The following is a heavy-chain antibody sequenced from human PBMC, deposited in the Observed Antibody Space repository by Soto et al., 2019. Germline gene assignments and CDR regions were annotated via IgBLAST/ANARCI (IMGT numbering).Heavy chain of an antibody. D-gene: IGHD2-21*01. CDR1: GFIFSNYA. V-gene: IGHV3-23*01. J-gene: IGHJ2*01. Sequence: EEQLLESVGGVVQRGGSLRLSCAASGFIFSNYAMTWVRQAPGKGLEWVSRISGRGGSTYYADSVKGRLTMSRDNSKNTLYLQMNSLSAEDTAIYYCARRAGGAVVWYYDLWGRGTLVTV. CDR2: ISGRGGST. CDR3: ARRAGGAVVWYYDL.